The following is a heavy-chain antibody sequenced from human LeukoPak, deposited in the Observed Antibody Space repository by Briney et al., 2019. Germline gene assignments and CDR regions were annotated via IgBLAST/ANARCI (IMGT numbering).Heavy chain of an antibody. CDR3: AVYGGSQYLDY. CDR2: IYHSGST. D-gene: IGHD1-26*01. J-gene: IGHJ4*02. V-gene: IGHV4-30-2*01. CDR1: GGSISSGGYY. Sequence: SQTLSLTCTVSGGSISSGGYYWSWIRQPPGKGLEWIGYIYHSGSTYYNPSLKSRVTISVDRSKNQFSLKLSSVTAADTAVYYCAVYGGSQYLDYWGQGTLVTVSS.